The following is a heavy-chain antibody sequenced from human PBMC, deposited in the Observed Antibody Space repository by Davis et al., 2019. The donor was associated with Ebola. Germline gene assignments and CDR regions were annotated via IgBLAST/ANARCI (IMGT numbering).Heavy chain of an antibody. V-gene: IGHV3-30*18. CDR3: AKDAANWNYPYYFDY. Sequence: PGGFLRLSCAASGFTFSSYGMHWVRQAPGKGLEWVAVISYDGSNKYYADSVKGRFTISRDNSKNTLYLQMNSLRAEDTAVYYCAKDAANWNYPYYFDYWGQGTLVTVSS. D-gene: IGHD1-7*01. CDR2: ISYDGSNK. J-gene: IGHJ4*02. CDR1: GFTFSSYG.